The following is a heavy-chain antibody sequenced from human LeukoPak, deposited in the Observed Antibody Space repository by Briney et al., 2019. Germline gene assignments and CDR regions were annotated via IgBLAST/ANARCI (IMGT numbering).Heavy chain of an antibody. V-gene: IGHV3-33*06. CDR3: AKLNWAAADLEGFYFDY. J-gene: IGHJ4*02. Sequence: PGGSLRLSCAASGFTFSSYGMHWVRQAPGKGLEWVAVIWYGGSNKYYADSVKGRFTISRDNSKNTLYLQMNSLRAEDTAVYYCAKLNWAAADLEGFYFDYWGQGTLVTVSS. CDR2: IWYGGSNK. CDR1: GFTFSSYG. D-gene: IGHD6-13*01.